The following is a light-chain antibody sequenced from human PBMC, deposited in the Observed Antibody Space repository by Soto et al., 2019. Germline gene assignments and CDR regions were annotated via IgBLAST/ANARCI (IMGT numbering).Light chain of an antibody. V-gene: IGKV3-15*01. CDR2: DAS. CDR3: QQYDNWRT. CDR1: QSVRSN. J-gene: IGKJ1*01. Sequence: EILLTQSPAALSVSPGERATLSCRASQSVRSNLAWYQQKPGQAPRLLIYDASTRATGIPARISGSGSGTEFTLTISSLQSEDFAAYYCQQYDNWRTFGQGTKVDI.